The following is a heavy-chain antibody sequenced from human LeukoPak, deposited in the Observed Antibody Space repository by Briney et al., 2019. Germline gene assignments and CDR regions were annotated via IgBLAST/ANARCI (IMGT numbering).Heavy chain of an antibody. CDR2: IVAGGGNS. CDR1: GFIFRSYA. D-gene: IGHD3-22*01. V-gene: IGHV3-23*01. Sequence: GESLRLSCAASGFIFRSYAMRWVRQARGKGLEGVSGIVAGGGNSSHAHSGEGRLTTSRDKPTNTLYMQMTSLRAEDTAIYYCAIMHPYYDGSGYWVQWGQGTLVTVSS. J-gene: IGHJ4*02. CDR3: AIMHPYYDGSGYWVQ.